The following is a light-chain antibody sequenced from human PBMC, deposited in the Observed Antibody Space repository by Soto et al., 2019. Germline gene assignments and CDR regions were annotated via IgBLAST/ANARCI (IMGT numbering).Light chain of an antibody. CDR1: SSDVGGSNG. CDR3: SSYTSSSTYV. CDR2: DVG. V-gene: IGLV2-18*02. Sequence: QSALTQPPSVSGSPGQSVAISCTGTSSDVGGSNGGSWYQQPPGTAPKLMIYDVGTRPSGVPDRFSGSKSGNTASLTISGRHAEDEGDYYCSSYTSSSTYVFGTGTKLTVL. J-gene: IGLJ1*01.